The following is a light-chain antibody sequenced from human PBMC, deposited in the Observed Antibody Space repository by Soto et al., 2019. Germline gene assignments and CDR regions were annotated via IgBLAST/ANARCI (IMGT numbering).Light chain of an antibody. Sequence: EIVMTQSPAPLSVSPGETTSLSCRASQSAGNFLAWYQQKPGQAPRLLIYYISTRATGIPARFSGSGSGTEFTLTINSLQSEDSAVYYCQQHNQWPITFGQGTRLEIK. CDR2: YIS. V-gene: IGKV3D-15*01. CDR3: QQHNQWPIT. J-gene: IGKJ5*01. CDR1: QSAGNF.